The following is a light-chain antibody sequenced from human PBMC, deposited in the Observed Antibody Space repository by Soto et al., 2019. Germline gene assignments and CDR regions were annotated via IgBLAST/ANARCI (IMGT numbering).Light chain of an antibody. J-gene: IGKJ2*01. CDR2: YAS. Sequence: EIGMTQSPATLSVSPGDRAALSCRASQSVGTNFAWYQQKPGQAPRLLIYYASSRATGVPTRFSGSGSGTEFTLTNTALQSEDSAVYYCQQYYNWAPEYPCGQGTKLEIK. CDR3: QQYYNWAPEYP. V-gene: IGKV3-15*01. CDR1: QSVGTN.